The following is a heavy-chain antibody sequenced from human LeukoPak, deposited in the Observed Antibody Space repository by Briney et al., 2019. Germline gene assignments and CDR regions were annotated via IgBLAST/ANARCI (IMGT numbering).Heavy chain of an antibody. CDR1: GFTFSSYG. CDR3: AKGAGGYELRLLFDY. J-gene: IGHJ4*02. CDR2: ISYDGSNK. Sequence: GGSLRLSCAASGFTFSSYGMHWVRQAPGKGLEWVAVISYDGSNKYYADSVKGRFTISRDNSKNTLYLQMNSLRAEDTAVYYCAKGAGGYELRLLFDYWGQGTLVTVSS. D-gene: IGHD5-12*01. V-gene: IGHV3-30*18.